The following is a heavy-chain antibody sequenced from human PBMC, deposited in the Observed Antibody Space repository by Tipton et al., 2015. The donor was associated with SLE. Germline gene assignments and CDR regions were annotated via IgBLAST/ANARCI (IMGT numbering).Heavy chain of an antibody. D-gene: IGHD3-9*01. V-gene: IGHV4-39*07. Sequence: TLSLTYTVSGGSINSVTYSWGWIRQPPGKGLEWIGSVSYSGRTYYNPSLKSRVTISVDTSKTHFSLRVNSVTAADTAVYYCARAEGGAYDILTGLPASNWFDPWGQGALVTVSS. J-gene: IGHJ5*02. CDR2: VSYSGRT. CDR3: ARAEGGAYDILTGLPASNWFDP. CDR1: GGSINSVTYS.